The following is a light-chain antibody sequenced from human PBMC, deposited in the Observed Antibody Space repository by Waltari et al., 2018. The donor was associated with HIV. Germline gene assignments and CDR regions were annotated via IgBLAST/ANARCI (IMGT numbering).Light chain of an antibody. CDR3: QQYDRSPQT. CDR2: GAS. J-gene: IGKJ1*01. CDR1: QTVSSTY. V-gene: IGKV3-20*01. Sequence: EVVLTKSPGTLSLSPGERATLSCRASQTVSSTYLAWYQQKPGQAPRLLIYGASSRATGIPDRFSGSGSGTDFTLTISRLEPEDFAVYYCQQYDRSPQTFGQGTKVEIK.